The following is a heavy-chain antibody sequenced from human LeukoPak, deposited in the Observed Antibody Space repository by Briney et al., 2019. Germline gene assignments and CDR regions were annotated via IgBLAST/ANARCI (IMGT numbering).Heavy chain of an antibody. CDR2: INPSSGGT. Sequence: GASVKVSCKASGYTFTNFYIHWVRQAPGQGLEWMGWINPSSGGTNYARKFQGRVTMTRDTSISTAYMELSRLKSDDTAVYYCARGPRYGDLLDYYYYMDVWGKGTTVTVSS. D-gene: IGHD4-17*01. CDR1: GYTFTNFY. J-gene: IGHJ6*03. V-gene: IGHV1-2*02. CDR3: ARGPRYGDLLDYYYYMDV.